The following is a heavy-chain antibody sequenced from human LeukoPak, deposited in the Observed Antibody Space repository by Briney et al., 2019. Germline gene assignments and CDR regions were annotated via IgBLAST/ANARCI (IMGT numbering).Heavy chain of an antibody. Sequence: ASVKVSCKASGYTFTGYYMHWVRQAPGQGLEWMGWINPNSGGTNYAQKFQGRVTMTRDTSISTAYMELSRLRSDDTAVYYCAKGTGSSWYNWFDPWGQGTLVTVSS. D-gene: IGHD6-13*01. CDR3: AKGTGSSWYNWFDP. J-gene: IGHJ5*02. V-gene: IGHV1-2*02. CDR1: GYTFTGYY. CDR2: INPNSGGT.